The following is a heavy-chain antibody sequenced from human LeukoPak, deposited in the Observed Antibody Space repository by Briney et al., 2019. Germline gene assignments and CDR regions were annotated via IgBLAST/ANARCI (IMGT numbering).Heavy chain of an antibody. CDR1: GGSVSSGSYS. Sequence: SETLSLTCTVSGGSVSSGSYSWSWIRQPPGKGLEWIGYIHYTGSTNFNPSLKSRVSISIDTSKNQLSLKLSSVTAADTAVYYCAKLGSAEYFQHWGQGTLVTVSS. J-gene: IGHJ1*01. V-gene: IGHV4-61*01. CDR3: AKLGSAEYFQH. CDR2: IHYTGST. D-gene: IGHD3-3*02.